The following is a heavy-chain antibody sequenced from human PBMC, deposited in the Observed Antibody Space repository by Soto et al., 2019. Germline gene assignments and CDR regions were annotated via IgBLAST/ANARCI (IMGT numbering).Heavy chain of an antibody. D-gene: IGHD6-13*01. CDR2: IYYSGST. J-gene: IGHJ4*02. CDR3: GKYSSWYKYFNY. CDR1: GGSISSYY. V-gene: IGHV4-59*01. Sequence: SETLSLTCTVSGGSISSYYWSWIRQPPGKGLEWIGYIYYSGSTNYNPSLKSRVTISVDTSKNQFSLKVSSVTAADTAVYYCGKYSSWYKYFNYWGQGTLVTVSS.